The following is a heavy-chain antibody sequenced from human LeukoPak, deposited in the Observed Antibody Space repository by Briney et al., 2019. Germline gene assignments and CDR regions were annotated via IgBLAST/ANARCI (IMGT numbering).Heavy chain of an antibody. V-gene: IGHV1-2*02. CDR2: INPNSGGT. CDR1: GYTFTNYT. Sequence: ASVKVSCKASGYTFTNYTIHWVRQAPGQGLEWMGWINPNSGGTNYAQKFQGRVTMTRDTSISTAYMELSRLRSDDTAVYYCSRSILEVDAFDIWGQGTMVTVSS. CDR3: SRSILEVDAFDI. D-gene: IGHD1-26*01. J-gene: IGHJ3*02.